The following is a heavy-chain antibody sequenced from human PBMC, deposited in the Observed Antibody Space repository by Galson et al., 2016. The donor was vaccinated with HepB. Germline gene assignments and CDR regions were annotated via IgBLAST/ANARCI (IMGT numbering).Heavy chain of an antibody. J-gene: IGHJ4*02. Sequence: SETLTLTCTVSGDSISGSYWGWVRQPSGKGLQWVGYIYYTGRTNYNPSLESRVTISVDTSKNHFSLNVTSVTAADTAVFYCARVDRGGFDSWGQGTLVTVSS. D-gene: IGHD3-16*01. CDR1: GDSISGSY. V-gene: IGHV4-59*12. CDR3: ARVDRGGFDS. CDR2: IYYTGRT.